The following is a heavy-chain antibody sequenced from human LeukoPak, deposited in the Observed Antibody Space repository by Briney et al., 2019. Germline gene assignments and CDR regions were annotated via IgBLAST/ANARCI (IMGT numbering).Heavy chain of an antibody. Sequence: SETLSLTCTVSGGSISSSSYYWGWIRQPPGKGLEWIGSIYYSGSTYYNPSLESRVTISVDTSKNQFSLKLSSVTAADTAVYYCASLSGDFWSGYYYYYYYMDVWGKGTTVTVSS. CDR2: IYYSGST. CDR1: GGSISSSSYY. D-gene: IGHD3-3*01. V-gene: IGHV4-39*01. J-gene: IGHJ6*03. CDR3: ASLSGDFWSGYYYYYYYMDV.